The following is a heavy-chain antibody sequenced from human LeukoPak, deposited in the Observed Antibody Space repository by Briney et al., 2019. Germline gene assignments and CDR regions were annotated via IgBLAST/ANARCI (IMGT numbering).Heavy chain of an antibody. D-gene: IGHD2-15*01. CDR1: GGSISSGSYY. J-gene: IGHJ4*02. CDR2: IYTSGST. Sequence: SQTLSLTCTVSGGSISSGSYYWSWIRQPAGKGLEWIGRIYTSGSTNYNPSLKSRVTISVGTSKNQFSLKLSSVTAADTAVYYCARGPGYCSGGSCYHTSYYFDYWGQGTLVTVSS. CDR3: ARGPGYCSGGSCYHTSYYFDY. V-gene: IGHV4-61*02.